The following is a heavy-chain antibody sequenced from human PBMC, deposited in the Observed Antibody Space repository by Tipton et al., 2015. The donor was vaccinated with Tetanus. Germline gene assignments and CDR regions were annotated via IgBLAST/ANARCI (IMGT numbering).Heavy chain of an antibody. V-gene: IGHV5-51*03. D-gene: IGHD2-21*02. Sequence: QLVQSGAEVKKPGESMKISCEGSGYPFNDYWIGWVRQVSGKGLEWIGRINCGDSDTRYSLSFQGQVTMTVDRSIRTAFLWRTSLKASDTAMYFCARLPRHCNSSDCYLGGTDYWGQGTLVTVSS. CDR3: ARLPRHCNSSDCYLGGTDY. J-gene: IGHJ4*02. CDR2: INCGDSDT. CDR1: GYPFNDYW.